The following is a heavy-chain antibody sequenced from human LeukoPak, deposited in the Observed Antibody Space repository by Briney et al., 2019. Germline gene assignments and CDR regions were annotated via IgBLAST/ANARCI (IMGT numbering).Heavy chain of an antibody. CDR2: FDPEDGET. J-gene: IGHJ6*02. CDR3: ATEWRNYDFWSGYSQRYGMDV. V-gene: IGHV1-24*01. Sequence: ASVKVSCKVSGYTLTELSMHWVRQAPGKGLERMGGFDPEDGETIYAQKFQGRVTMTEDTSTDTAYMELSSLRSEDTAVYYFATEWRNYDFWSGYSQRYGMDVWGQGTTVTVSS. CDR1: GYTLTELS. D-gene: IGHD3-3*01.